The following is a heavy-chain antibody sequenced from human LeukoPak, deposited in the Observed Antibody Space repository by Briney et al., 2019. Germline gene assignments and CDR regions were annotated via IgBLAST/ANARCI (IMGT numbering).Heavy chain of an antibody. J-gene: IGHJ4*02. V-gene: IGHV4-59*12. CDR1: GGSISSYY. CDR3: ARVSSGATTVDY. D-gene: IGHD1-26*01. CDR2: IYYSGST. Sequence: PSETLSLTCTVSGGSISSYYWSWIRQPPGKGLEWIGYIYYSGSTNYNPSLKSRVTISVDTSKNQFSLKLSSVTAEDTAVYYCARVSSGATTVDYWGQGTLVTVSS.